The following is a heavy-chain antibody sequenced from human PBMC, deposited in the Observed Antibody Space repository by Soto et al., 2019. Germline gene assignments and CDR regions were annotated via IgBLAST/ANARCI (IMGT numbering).Heavy chain of an antibody. Sequence: QGYLVQSGAEVKRPGASVRVSCKTSGFTFNTHGFSWVRQAPGQGLEWMGWNSALNGKTFYAHNFQDRVIMTTDTSSSTAYMQLRGLKSDDTAVYYCAAATSIALGFRYLGQGTLVTVSS. D-gene: IGHD1-26*01. J-gene: IGHJ4*02. CDR1: GFTFNTHG. CDR3: AAATSIALGFRY. CDR2: NSALNGKT. V-gene: IGHV1-18*01.